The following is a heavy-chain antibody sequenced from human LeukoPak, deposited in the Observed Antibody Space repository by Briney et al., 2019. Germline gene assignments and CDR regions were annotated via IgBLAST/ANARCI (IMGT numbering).Heavy chain of an antibody. CDR2: ISYDGSNK. J-gene: IGHJ4*02. CDR3: AKAKGGMLGPFDY. V-gene: IGHV3-30*04. CDR1: GFTFSSYA. Sequence: PGGSLRLSCAASGFTFSSYAMHWVRQAPGKGLEWVAVISYDGSNKYYADSVKGRFTISRDNSKNSLYLQMNSLRAEDMALYYCAKAKGGMLGPFDYWGQGTLVTVSS. D-gene: IGHD2-8*01.